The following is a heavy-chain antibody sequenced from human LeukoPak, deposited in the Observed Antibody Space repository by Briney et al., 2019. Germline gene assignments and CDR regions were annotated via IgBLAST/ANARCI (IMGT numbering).Heavy chain of an antibody. Sequence: GVSLRLSCAASGFTVSSNYMSWVRQAPGKGLEWVSVIYSGGSTYYSDSVTGRFTISRDNSKNTLYLQINSLRAEDTAVYYCARTPGYCSGGSCPYFDYWGQGTLVTVSS. CDR2: IYSGGST. D-gene: IGHD2-15*01. J-gene: IGHJ4*02. CDR1: GFTVSSNY. CDR3: ARTPGYCSGGSCPYFDY. V-gene: IGHV3-66*02.